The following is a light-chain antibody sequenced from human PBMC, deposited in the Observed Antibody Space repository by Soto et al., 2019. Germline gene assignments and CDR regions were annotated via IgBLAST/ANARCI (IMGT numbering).Light chain of an antibody. CDR3: QQYGSSPRT. CDR2: GVS. Sequence: EIVLTQSPGTLSLSPGERATLSCRASQSVSSSYLAWYQQKPGQAPRLLIYGVSSRATCIPDRFSGSGSGTDFTLTISRLEPEDFAVYYCQQYGSSPRTFGQGTKVEIK. CDR1: QSVSSSY. V-gene: IGKV3-20*01. J-gene: IGKJ1*01.